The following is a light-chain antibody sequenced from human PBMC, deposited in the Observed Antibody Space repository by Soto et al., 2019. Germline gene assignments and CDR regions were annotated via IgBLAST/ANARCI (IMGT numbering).Light chain of an antibody. V-gene: IGKV3-20*01. CDR1: QSVSSSY. Sequence: EIVLTQSPGTLSLSPGERATLSCRASQSVSSSYLAWYQQKPGQAPRLLIYGASSRATGIPDRFSGSGSGTDFTLTISILEPEDVAVYYCQQYVSSLTFCGGTKVEIK. J-gene: IGKJ4*01. CDR2: GAS. CDR3: QQYVSSLT.